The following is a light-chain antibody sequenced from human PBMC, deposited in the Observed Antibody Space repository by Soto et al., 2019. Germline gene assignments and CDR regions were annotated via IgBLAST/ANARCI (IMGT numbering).Light chain of an antibody. Sequence: QSVLTQPASVSGSPGQSITISCTGTSSDVGRYNFVSWYQQYPGKAPKLLICEVTKRPSGVSNRFSGSKSGNTASLTISVLQAEDEADYYCCSDAGSGIYVFGTGTKLTVL. V-gene: IGLV2-23*02. J-gene: IGLJ1*01. CDR3: CSDAGSGIYV. CDR1: SSDVGRYNF. CDR2: EVT.